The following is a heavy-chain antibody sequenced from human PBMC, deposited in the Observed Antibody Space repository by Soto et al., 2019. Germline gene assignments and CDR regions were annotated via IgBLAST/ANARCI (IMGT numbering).Heavy chain of an antibody. CDR2: INHSGST. CDR3: ARGKEGIAAAGTVTSMRNYYYGMDV. D-gene: IGHD6-13*01. Sequence: SETLSLTCAVYGGSFSGYYWIRIRQPPGKGLEWIGEINHSGSTNYNPSLKSRVTISVDTSKNQFSLKLSSVTAADTAVYYCARGKEGIAAAGTVTSMRNYYYGMDVWGQGTTVTVSS. J-gene: IGHJ6*02. CDR1: GGSFSGYY. V-gene: IGHV4-34*01.